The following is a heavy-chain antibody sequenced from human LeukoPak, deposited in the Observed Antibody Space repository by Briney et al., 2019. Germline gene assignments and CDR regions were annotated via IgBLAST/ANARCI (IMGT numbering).Heavy chain of an antibody. CDR1: GFTFSSYG. Sequence: GGSLRLSCAASGFTFSSYGMHWVRQAPGKGLEWVAVISYDGSSKYYADSVKGRFTISRDNSKNTLYLQMNSLRAEDTAVYYCAKDRQRHFDYWGQGTLVTVSS. J-gene: IGHJ4*02. CDR3: AKDRQRHFDY. D-gene: IGHD6-25*01. CDR2: ISYDGSSK. V-gene: IGHV3-30*18.